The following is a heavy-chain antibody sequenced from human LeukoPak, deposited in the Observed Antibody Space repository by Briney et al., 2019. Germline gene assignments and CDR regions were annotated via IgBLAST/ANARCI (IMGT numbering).Heavy chain of an antibody. D-gene: IGHD6-13*01. CDR3: ARGRIAGVYDY. Sequence: ASVKVSCKASGGTFSSYTISWVRQAPGQGLEWMGGIIPIFGTANYARKFQGRVTITADESTSTAYMELSSLRSEDTAVYYCARGRIAGVYDYWGQGTLVTVSS. CDR1: GGTFSSYT. J-gene: IGHJ4*02. V-gene: IGHV1-69*13. CDR2: IIPIFGTA.